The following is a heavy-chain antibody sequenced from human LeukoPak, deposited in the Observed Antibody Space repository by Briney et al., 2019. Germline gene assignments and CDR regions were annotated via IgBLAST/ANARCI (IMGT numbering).Heavy chain of an antibody. CDR3: ASGYGEVDNWFDP. D-gene: IGHD5-12*01. CDR1: GGSISSGDYY. Sequence: SQTLSLTCTVSGGSISSGDYYWSWIRQPPGKGLEWIGYIYYSGSTYYNPSLKSRVTISVDTSKNQFSLKLSSVTAADTAVYYCASGYGEVDNWFDPWGQGTLVTVSS. V-gene: IGHV4-30-4*01. CDR2: IYYSGST. J-gene: IGHJ5*02.